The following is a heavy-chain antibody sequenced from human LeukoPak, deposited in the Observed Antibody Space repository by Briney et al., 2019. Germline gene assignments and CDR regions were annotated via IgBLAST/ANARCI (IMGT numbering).Heavy chain of an antibody. Sequence: GGSVRLSCAASGFTFSRYWMHWVRYAPGKGLVWVSRINNDGSITNYADSVKGRFTISRDNAKNTLYLQMNSLRAEDTAVYYCARPGIALAGDYWGQGALVTLSS. CDR3: ARPGIALAGDY. V-gene: IGHV3-74*01. J-gene: IGHJ4*02. CDR2: INNDGSIT. D-gene: IGHD6-19*01. CDR1: GFTFSRYW.